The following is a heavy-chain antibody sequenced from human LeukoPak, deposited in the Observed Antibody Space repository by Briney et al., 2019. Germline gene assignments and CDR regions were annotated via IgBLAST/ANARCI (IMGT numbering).Heavy chain of an antibody. CDR3: AKDSAYGSGSYYNEENYFDY. J-gene: IGHJ4*02. CDR1: GFTFSSYS. V-gene: IGHV3-21*01. Sequence: GGSLRLSCAASGFTFSSYSMNWVRQAPGKGLEWVSSISSSSSYIYYADSVKGQFTISRENAKNSLYLQMNSLRAEDTAVYYCAKDSAYGSGSYYNEENYFDYWGQGTLVTVSS. D-gene: IGHD3-10*01. CDR2: ISSSSSYI.